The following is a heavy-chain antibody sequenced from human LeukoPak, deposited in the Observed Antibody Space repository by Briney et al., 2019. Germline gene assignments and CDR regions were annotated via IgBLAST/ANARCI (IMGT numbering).Heavy chain of an antibody. CDR2: MNPNSGNT. Sequence: GASVKVSCKASGGTFSSYAINWVRQATGQGLEWMGWMNPNSGNTGYAQKFQGRVTMTRNTSISTAYMELSSLRSEDTAVYYCARALRGYSYGLRGWYYYYGMDVWGQGTTVTVSS. J-gene: IGHJ6*02. D-gene: IGHD5-18*01. V-gene: IGHV1-8*02. CDR3: ARALRGYSYGLRGWYYYYGMDV. CDR1: GGTFSSYA.